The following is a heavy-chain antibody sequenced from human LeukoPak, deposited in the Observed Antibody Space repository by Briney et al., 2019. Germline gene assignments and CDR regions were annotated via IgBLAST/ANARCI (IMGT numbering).Heavy chain of an antibody. CDR3: ARYYDFWSGANRFDP. V-gene: IGHV4-59*11. CDR1: GGSISSHY. Sequence: SETLSLTCTVSGGSISSHYWSWIRQPPGKGLEWIGYIYYSGSTNYNPSLKSRVTISVDTSKNQFSLKLSSVTAADTAVYYCARYYDFWSGANRFDPWGQGTLVTGSS. D-gene: IGHD3-3*01. CDR2: IYYSGST. J-gene: IGHJ5*02.